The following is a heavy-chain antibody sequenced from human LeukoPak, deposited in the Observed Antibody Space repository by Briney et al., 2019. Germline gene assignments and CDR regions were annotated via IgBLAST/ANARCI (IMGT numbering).Heavy chain of an antibody. Sequence: SETLSLTCTVSGGSLSSYYWSWIRQPPGKGLEWIGYIYYSGSTNYNPSLKSRVAISVDTSKNQFSLKLSSVTAADTAVYYCARMEDGSGSYDYWGQGTLVTVSS. CDR3: ARMEDGSGSYDY. V-gene: IGHV4-59*01. CDR2: IYYSGST. J-gene: IGHJ4*02. CDR1: GGSLSSYY. D-gene: IGHD3-10*01.